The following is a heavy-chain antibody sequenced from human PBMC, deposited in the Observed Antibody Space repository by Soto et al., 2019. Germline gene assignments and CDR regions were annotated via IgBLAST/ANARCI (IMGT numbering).Heavy chain of an antibody. D-gene: IGHD2-8*02. V-gene: IGHV4-34*01. Sequence: SETLSLTCAVYGGSFSGYYWTRIRQPPGTGLEWIGEINHSGSTNYNPSLKGRVTISVDTSKNQFSLKLTSVTAADTAVYYCARDKITGLFDYWGQGTLVTVSS. CDR3: ARDKITGLFDY. J-gene: IGHJ4*02. CDR2: INHSGST. CDR1: GGSFSGYY.